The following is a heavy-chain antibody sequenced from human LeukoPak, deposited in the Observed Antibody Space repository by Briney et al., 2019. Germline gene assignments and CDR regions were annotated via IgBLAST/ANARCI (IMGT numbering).Heavy chain of an antibody. CDR2: IGASGGST. CDR1: GFTFSSYG. Sequence: PGGSLRLSCATSGFTFSSYGMSWVRQAPGKGLEWVSGIGASGGSTYYADSVKGRFTISRDNSKNTLYLQMNSLRTEDTAVYYCAKAEGYDILTGLDYWGQGTLVTVSS. V-gene: IGHV3-23*01. J-gene: IGHJ4*02. CDR3: AKAEGYDILTGLDY. D-gene: IGHD3-9*01.